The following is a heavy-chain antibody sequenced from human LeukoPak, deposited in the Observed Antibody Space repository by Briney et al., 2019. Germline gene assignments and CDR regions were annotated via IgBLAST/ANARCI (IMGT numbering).Heavy chain of an antibody. V-gene: IGHV1-2*02. D-gene: IGHD3-3*01. CDR2: INPNSGGT. CDR1: GYTFTGYY. CDR3: ARSLVLRFLEPQDYFDY. J-gene: IGHJ4*02. Sequence: GASVKVSCKASGYTFTGYYMHWVRQAPGQGLEWMGWINPNSGGTNYAQKFQGRVTMTRDTSISTAYMELSRLRSDDTAVYYCARSLVLRFLEPQDYFDYWGQGTLVTVSS.